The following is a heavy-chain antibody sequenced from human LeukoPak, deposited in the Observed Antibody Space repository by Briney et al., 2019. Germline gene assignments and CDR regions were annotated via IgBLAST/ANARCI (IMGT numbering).Heavy chain of an antibody. CDR3: ARARGVLDACDI. J-gene: IGHJ3*02. D-gene: IGHD3-10*01. V-gene: IGHV4-59*12. Sequence: SETLSLTCTGSGGSISSYYWSWIRQPPGKGLEWIGDIYHSGSTNYNPSLKSRVTISVDTSKNQFSLTLSSVTAADTAVYYCARARGVLDACDIWGQGKMVTVSS. CDR1: GGSISSYY. CDR2: IYHSGST.